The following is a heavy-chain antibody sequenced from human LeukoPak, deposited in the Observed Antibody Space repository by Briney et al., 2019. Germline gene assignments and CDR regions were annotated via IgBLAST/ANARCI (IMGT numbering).Heavy chain of an antibody. CDR3: ARVDRYQLLHDAFDI. J-gene: IGHJ3*02. CDR2: IIDSGEST. Sequence: LTGGSLRLSCAASGFTFSSYAMSWVRQAPGKGLEWVSGIIDSGESTYYANFAKGRFTISRDNSNNTLYLQMNSLRAEDTAVYYCARVDRYQLLHDAFDIWGQGTMVTVSS. V-gene: IGHV3-23*01. D-gene: IGHD2-2*01. CDR1: GFTFSSYA.